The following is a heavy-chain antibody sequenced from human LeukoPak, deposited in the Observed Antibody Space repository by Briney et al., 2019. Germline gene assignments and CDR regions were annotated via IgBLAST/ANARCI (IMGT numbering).Heavy chain of an antibody. Sequence: GGSLRLSCAASGFTFSSYWMSWVCQAPGKGLEWVSSISSSSSYIYYADSVKGRFTISRDNAKNSLYLQMNSLRAEDTAVYYCARAESWARYSGSYSDYWGQGTLVTVSS. J-gene: IGHJ4*02. CDR1: GFTFSSYW. D-gene: IGHD1-26*01. CDR2: ISSSSSYI. V-gene: IGHV3-21*01. CDR3: ARAESWARYSGSYSDY.